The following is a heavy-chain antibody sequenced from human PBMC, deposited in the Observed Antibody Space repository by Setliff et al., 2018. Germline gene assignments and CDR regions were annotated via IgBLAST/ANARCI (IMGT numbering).Heavy chain of an antibody. Sequence: SETLSLTCSVSGVSVSGYYWSWIRQPAGRGLEYIGRIYTSGATNYSPSVRGRVTISVDHLKNQVSLNLKSVTAADTAVYFCAGATGVTYTWYFEHWGQGSLVTVSS. V-gene: IGHV4-4*07. CDR1: GVSVSGYY. D-gene: IGHD2-21*02. J-gene: IGHJ1*01. CDR2: IYTSGAT. CDR3: AGATGVTYTWYFEH.